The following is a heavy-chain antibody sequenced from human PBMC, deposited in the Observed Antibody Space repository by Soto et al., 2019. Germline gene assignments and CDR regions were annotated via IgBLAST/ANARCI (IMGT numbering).Heavy chain of an antibody. V-gene: IGHV1-69*13. J-gene: IGHJ5*02. CDR1: GGTFSSYA. CDR2: IIPIFGTA. Sequence: SVKVSCKASGGTFSSYAISWVRQAPGQGLEWMGGIIPIFGTANYAQKFQGRVTITADESTSTAYMELRSLRSDDTAVYYCASIPGDNWFDPWGQGTLVTVSS. D-gene: IGHD2-21*01. CDR3: ASIPGDNWFDP.